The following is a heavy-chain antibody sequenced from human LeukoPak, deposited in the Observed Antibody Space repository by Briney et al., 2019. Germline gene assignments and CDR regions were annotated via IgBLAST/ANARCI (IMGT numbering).Heavy chain of an antibody. V-gene: IGHV3-23*01. CDR2: ISGSGGST. J-gene: IGHJ4*02. CDR3: AISRGLIEVD. Sequence: GASLRLSCAASGFTFSSYAMSWVRQAPGKGLEWVSAISGSGGSTYYADSVKGRFTISRDNSKNTLYLQMNSLRAEDTAVYCCAISRGLIEVDWGQGTLVTVSS. D-gene: IGHD2/OR15-2a*01. CDR1: GFTFSSYA.